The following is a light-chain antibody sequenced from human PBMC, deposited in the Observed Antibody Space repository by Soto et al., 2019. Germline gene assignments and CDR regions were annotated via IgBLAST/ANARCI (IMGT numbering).Light chain of an antibody. CDR3: AAWDDSLKGRV. V-gene: IGLV1-44*01. CDR1: SSSIGSNT. J-gene: IGLJ2*01. CDR2: GHN. Sequence: QSVLTQPPSASGTPGQRVTISCSGSSSSIGSNTVNWYQQLPGTAPKLLIYGHNQRPSGVPDRFSGSKSGTSASLAISGLQSEDEAEYYCAAWDDSLKGRVFGGGTKVTVL.